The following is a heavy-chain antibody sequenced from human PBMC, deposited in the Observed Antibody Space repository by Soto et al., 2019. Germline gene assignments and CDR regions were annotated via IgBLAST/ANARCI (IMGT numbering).Heavy chain of an antibody. V-gene: IGHV3-74*01. CDR1: GFTFSSYW. J-gene: IGHJ6*02. Sequence: GGSLRISCAASGFTFSSYWMHWVRQAPGKGLVWVSRINSDGSSTSYADSVKGRFTISRDNAKNTLYLQMNSLRAEDTAVYYCARSVPMVYSYGYYYYGMDVWGQGTTVTVSS. CDR3: ARSVPMVYSYGYYYYGMDV. CDR2: INSDGSST. D-gene: IGHD5-18*01.